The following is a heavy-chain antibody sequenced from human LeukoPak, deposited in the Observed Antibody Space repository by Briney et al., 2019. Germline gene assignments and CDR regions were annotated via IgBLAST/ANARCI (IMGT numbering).Heavy chain of an antibody. CDR1: GYSFTSYW. CDR2: IYPGDSRI. Sequence: GESLKISCQGFGYSFTSYWIGWVRQMPGKGMDWMGVIYPGDSRIRYNPSFQGQATISVDKSISTAYLQWVSLKASDTAMYYCACRDLTSTWSFPWGQGTLVTVSS. CDR3: ACRDLTSTWSFP. D-gene: IGHD6-13*01. J-gene: IGHJ5*02. V-gene: IGHV5-51*01.